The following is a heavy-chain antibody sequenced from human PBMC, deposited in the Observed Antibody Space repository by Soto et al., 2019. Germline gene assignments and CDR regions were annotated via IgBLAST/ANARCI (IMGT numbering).Heavy chain of an antibody. CDR1: GFNFADFV. CDR3: VKDLAKGSVDH. CDR2: IWTDSSRR. J-gene: IGHJ4*02. Sequence: EVQLVESGGDLVQPGRSLRLSCAASGFNFADFVMHWVRQAPGKGLEYVSGIWTDSSRRAYAGSVKGRFIISRDNAKNALYLQMNSLRTDDAAFYYCVKDLAKGSVDHWGQGTLVTVSS. V-gene: IGHV3-9*01.